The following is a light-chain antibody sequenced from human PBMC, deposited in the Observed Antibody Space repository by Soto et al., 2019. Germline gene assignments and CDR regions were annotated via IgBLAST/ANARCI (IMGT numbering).Light chain of an antibody. CDR3: QQYIRCPLT. Sequence: EIVMTQSPSTLSVSPGERATLSCRASQSVSSNLALYQQKPGQAPSLLIYGASTRATGTPARFSGSGSGTEFTLTISSLQSEDFAVYYCQQYIRCPLTFGGGTKVDIK. J-gene: IGKJ4*01. V-gene: IGKV3-15*01. CDR2: GAS. CDR1: QSVSSN.